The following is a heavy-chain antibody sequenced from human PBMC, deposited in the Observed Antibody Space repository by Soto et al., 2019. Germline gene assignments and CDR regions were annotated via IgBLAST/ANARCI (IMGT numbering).Heavy chain of an antibody. CDR3: ARDPVAGTARPYYYGMDV. V-gene: IGHV1-69*13. CDR2: IIPIFGTA. CDR1: GGTFSSYA. Sequence: GASVKVSCKASGGTFSSYAISWVRQAPGQGLEWMGGIIPIFGTANYAQKFQGRVTITADESTSTAYMELSSLRSEDTAVYYCARDPVAGTARPYYYGMDVWGQGTTVTVSS. J-gene: IGHJ6*02. D-gene: IGHD6-19*01.